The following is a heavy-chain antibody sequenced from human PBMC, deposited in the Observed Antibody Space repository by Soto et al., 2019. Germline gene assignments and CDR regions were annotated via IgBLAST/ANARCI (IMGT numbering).Heavy chain of an antibody. Sequence: SLRLSCSASLFTFSSYAMSWVLHSPVKVLECFSAISGSGGSTYYADSVKGRFAISRDNSKNTLYLQMNSLRAEDTAVYYCAKDSRDIVVVVAAPVEQFDYWGQGTLVTVSS. CDR2: ISGSGGST. CDR3: AKDSRDIVVVVAAPVEQFDY. CDR1: LFTFSSYA. V-gene: IGHV3-23*01. J-gene: IGHJ4*02. D-gene: IGHD2-15*01.